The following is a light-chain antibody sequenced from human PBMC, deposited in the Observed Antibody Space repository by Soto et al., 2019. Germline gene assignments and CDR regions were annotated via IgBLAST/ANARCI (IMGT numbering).Light chain of an antibody. CDR1: QRVNRTY. J-gene: IGKJ1*01. V-gene: IGKV3-20*01. CDR3: QQYSRSPRT. CDR2: GAL. Sequence: EIVLTQSPGTLYLSPGERATLSCRASQRVNRTYLAWYQQKPGQTPRLLIYGALSRAAAIPDRFRGSGSGADFTTTFIRRDPEPFVVYYCQQYSRSPRTFGQWTTVEIK.